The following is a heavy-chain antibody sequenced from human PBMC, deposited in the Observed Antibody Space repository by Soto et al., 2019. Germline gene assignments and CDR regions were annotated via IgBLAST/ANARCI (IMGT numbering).Heavy chain of an antibody. V-gene: IGHV4-34*01. D-gene: IGHD2-15*01. J-gene: IGHJ4*02. CDR2: INHSGST. CDR3: ARRFCSDSYCSYFDY. CDR1: GGSFSGYY. Sequence: ETLSLTCAVYGGSFSGYYWSWIRQPPGKGLEWIGEINHSGSTNYNPSLKSRVTISVDTSKNQFSLRLRSVTAADTAIYYCARRFCSDSYCSYFDYWGRGTLVTVSS.